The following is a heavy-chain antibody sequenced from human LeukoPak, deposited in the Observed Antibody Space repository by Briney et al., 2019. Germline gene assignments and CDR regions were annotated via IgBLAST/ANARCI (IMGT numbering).Heavy chain of an antibody. V-gene: IGHV1-24*01. D-gene: IGHD6-19*01. J-gene: IGHJ4*02. Sequence: ASVKVSCKVSGYTLTELSMHWVRQAPGKGLEWMGGFDPEDGETIYAQKFQGRVTMTEDTSTDTAYMELSSLGSEDTAVYYCATEGTIAVAGSFDYWGQGTLVTVSS. CDR2: FDPEDGET. CDR3: ATEGTIAVAGSFDY. CDR1: GYTLTELS.